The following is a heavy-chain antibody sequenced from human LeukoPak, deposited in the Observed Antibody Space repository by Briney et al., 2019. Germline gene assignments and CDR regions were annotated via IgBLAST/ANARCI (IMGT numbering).Heavy chain of an antibody. V-gene: IGHV3-49*03. J-gene: IGHJ2*01. CDR3: TRDQGLWFGELWYFDL. D-gene: IGHD3-10*01. CDR1: GFTFGDYA. Sequence: SLRLSCTASGFTFGDYAMSWFRQAPGKGLEWVGFIRSKAYGGTTEYAASVKGRFTISRDDSKSIAYLQMNSLKTEDTAVYYCTRDQGLWFGELWYFDLWGRGTLVTVSS. CDR2: IRSKAYGGTT.